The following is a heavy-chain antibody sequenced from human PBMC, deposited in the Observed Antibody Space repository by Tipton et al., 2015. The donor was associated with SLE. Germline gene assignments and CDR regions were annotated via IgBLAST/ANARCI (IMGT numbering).Heavy chain of an antibody. V-gene: IGHV4-38-2*01. Sequence: TLSLTCAVSGYSISSSYYWSWIRQPPGKGLEWIGYIYYSGSTYYNPSLKSRVTISVDTSKNQFSLKLSSVTAADTAVYYCASNWGSGYWGQGTLVTVSS. CDR2: IYYSGST. CDR3: ASNWGSGY. D-gene: IGHD7-27*01. J-gene: IGHJ4*02. CDR1: GYSISSSYY.